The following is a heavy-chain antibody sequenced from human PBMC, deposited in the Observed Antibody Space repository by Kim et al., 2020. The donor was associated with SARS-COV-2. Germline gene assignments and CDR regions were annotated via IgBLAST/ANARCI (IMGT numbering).Heavy chain of an antibody. CDR3: AKRRAGMDV. J-gene: IGHJ6*02. V-gene: IGHV3-7*03. CDR2: SEK. Sequence: SEKDYVDSAMCRFTISRDNAKTSLYLQMNSLRDGDTAVYYCAKRRAGMDVWGQATRVTVSS.